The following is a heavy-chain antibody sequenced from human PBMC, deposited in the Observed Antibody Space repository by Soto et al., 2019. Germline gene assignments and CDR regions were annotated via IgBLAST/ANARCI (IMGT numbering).Heavy chain of an antibody. D-gene: IGHD6-6*01. CDR1: GGSFSGYY. Sequence: QVQLQQWVAGLLKPSETLSVTCAVYGGSFSGYYWSWIRQPPGKGLEWIGEINHSGSTNYNPSLKSRVTISVDTSKNQFSLKLSSVTAADTAMYYCARVAGSGSSSSRPPYYFDYWGQGTLVTVSS. V-gene: IGHV4-34*01. CDR2: INHSGST. CDR3: ARVAGSGSSSSRPPYYFDY. J-gene: IGHJ4*02.